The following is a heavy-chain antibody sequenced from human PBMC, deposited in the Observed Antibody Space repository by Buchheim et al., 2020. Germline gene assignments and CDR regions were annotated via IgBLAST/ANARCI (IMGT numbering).Heavy chain of an antibody. CDR1: GFTFSSYA. CDR3: ANHRVQVLTVVPAAFDY. V-gene: IGHV3-23*01. CDR2: ISGSGGST. D-gene: IGHD2-2*01. J-gene: IGHJ4*02. Sequence: EVQLLESGGGLVQPGGSLRLSCAASGFTFSSYAMSWVRQAPGKGLEWVSAISGSGGSTYYADSVKGRFTISRDNSKNKLYLQMNSLRAEDTAVYYCANHRVQVLTVVPAAFDYWGQGTL.